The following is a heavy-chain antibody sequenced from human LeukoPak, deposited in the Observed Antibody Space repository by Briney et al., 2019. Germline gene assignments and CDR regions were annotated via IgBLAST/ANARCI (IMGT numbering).Heavy chain of an antibody. D-gene: IGHD1-26*01. J-gene: IGHJ4*02. V-gene: IGHV3-23*01. Sequence: HPGGSLRLSCAASGFTFSSYAMSWVRQAPGKGLEWVSAISGSGGSTYYADSVKGRFTISRDNSKNTLYLQMNSLRAEDTAVYYCATSAGLRGSYQYWGQGTLVTVSS. CDR1: GFTFSSYA. CDR3: ATSAGLRGSYQY. CDR2: ISGSGGST.